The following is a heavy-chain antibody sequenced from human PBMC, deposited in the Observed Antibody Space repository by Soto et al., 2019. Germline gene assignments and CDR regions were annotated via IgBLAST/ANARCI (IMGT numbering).Heavy chain of an antibody. V-gene: IGHV1-18*01. J-gene: IGHJ6*02. CDR2: ISAYNGNT. Sequence: ASVKVSCKASGYTFTIYGISWVLQAPGQGLEWMGWISAYNGNTNYAQRFQGRVTMTTDTSTSTAYMELRSLRSDDTAVYYCARDSSGHRSGMDVWGQGTTVTVSS. D-gene: IGHD3-22*01. CDR3: ARDSSGHRSGMDV. CDR1: GYTFTIYG.